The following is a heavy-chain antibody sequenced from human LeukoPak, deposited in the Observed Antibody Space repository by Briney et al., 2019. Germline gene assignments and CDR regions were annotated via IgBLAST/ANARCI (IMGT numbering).Heavy chain of an antibody. D-gene: IGHD4-17*01. V-gene: IGHV4-59*01. Sequence: SETLSLTCTVSGGSISSYYWSWIRQPPGKGLEWIGYIYYSGSTNYNPSLKSRVTISVDTSKNQFSLKLSSVTAADTAVYYCARAKYDYGDFYYYYGMDVWGQGTTATVSS. CDR2: IYYSGST. CDR3: ARAKYDYGDFYYYYGMDV. CDR1: GGSISSYY. J-gene: IGHJ6*02.